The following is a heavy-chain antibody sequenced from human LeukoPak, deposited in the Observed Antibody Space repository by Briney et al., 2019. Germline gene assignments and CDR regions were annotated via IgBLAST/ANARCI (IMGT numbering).Heavy chain of an antibody. J-gene: IGHJ4*02. Sequence: GGSLRLSCAASGFIFTDYNMNWVRQAPGKGLEWVSYISSGSSTVYYADSVKGRFTISRDNAKNSLYLQMNSLTDEDTAVYYCAREPPGNYDSSGNYYAYFDCWGQGTLVTVSS. D-gene: IGHD3-22*01. CDR1: GFIFTDYN. CDR3: AREPPGNYDSSGNYYAYFDC. CDR2: ISSGSSTV. V-gene: IGHV3-48*02.